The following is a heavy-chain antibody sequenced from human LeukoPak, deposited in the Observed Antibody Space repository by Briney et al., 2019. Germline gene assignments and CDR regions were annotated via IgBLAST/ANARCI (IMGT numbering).Heavy chain of an antibody. D-gene: IGHD3-10*01. V-gene: IGHV4-34*01. Sequence: SETLSLTCAVYGGSFSGYYWSWIRQPPGKGLEWIGEINHSGSTNYNPSLKSRVTISVDTSKNQFSLKLSSVTAADTAVYYCASRMVPQDNLLDYWGQGTLVTVSS. J-gene: IGHJ4*02. CDR2: INHSGST. CDR1: GGSFSGYY. CDR3: ASRMVPQDNLLDY.